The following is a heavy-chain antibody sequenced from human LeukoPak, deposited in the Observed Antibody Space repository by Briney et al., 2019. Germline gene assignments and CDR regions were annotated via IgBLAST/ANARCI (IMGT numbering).Heavy chain of an antibody. J-gene: IGHJ4*02. V-gene: IGHV1-2*06. CDR2: INPNSGLT. D-gene: IGHD6-13*01. Sequence: ASVKVSCKASGYTFTDYYIHWVRQAPGQGLEWMGRINPNSGLTNYVQKFQDRVTMTRETSISTAYMELYRLRSDDTAVYYCARDPYRAPAASSPTYWGQGTLVTVSS. CDR3: ARDPYRAPAASSPTY. CDR1: GYTFTDYY.